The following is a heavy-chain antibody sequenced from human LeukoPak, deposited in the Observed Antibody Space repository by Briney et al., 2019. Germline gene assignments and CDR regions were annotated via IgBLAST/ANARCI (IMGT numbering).Heavy chain of an antibody. D-gene: IGHD2-15*01. J-gene: IGHJ6*04. V-gene: IGHV3-43*01. CDR2: ISWDGYNT. CDR3: AKGLEPIVVVADLMDV. CDR1: GFTFDDYT. Sequence: SGGSLRLSCAASGFTFDDYTMHWVRQAPGKGLEWVSLISWDGYNTYYADSVKGRFTISRDNSKNSLYLQMNSLRTEDTALYYCAKGLEPIVVVADLMDVWGKGTTVTVSS.